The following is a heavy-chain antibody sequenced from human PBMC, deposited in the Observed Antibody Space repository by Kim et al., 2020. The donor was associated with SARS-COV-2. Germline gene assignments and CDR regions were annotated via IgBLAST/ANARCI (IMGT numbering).Heavy chain of an antibody. CDR1: GGSFRDHY. V-gene: IGHV4-34*01. Sequence: SETLSLTCAVYGGSFRDHYWSWIRQPPGKGLEWIGEIIHSGSTNYNPSLKSRVTISVDTSKNQFSLKLSSVTAADTAVYYCARGEFCSSSWVNYSYYYMDVWGNGATVTVSS. D-gene: IGHD6-13*01. CDR3: ARGEFCSSSWVNYSYYYMDV. CDR2: IIHSGST. J-gene: IGHJ6*03.